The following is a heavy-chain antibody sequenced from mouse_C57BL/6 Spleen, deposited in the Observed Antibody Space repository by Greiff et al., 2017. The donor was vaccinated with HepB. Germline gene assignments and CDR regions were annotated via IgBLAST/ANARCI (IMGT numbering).Heavy chain of an antibody. V-gene: IGHV1-69*01. Sequence: QVQLQQPGAELVMPGASVKLSCKASGYTFTSYWMHWVKQRPGQGLEWIGEIDPSDSYTNYNQKFKGKSTLTVDKSSSTAYMQLSSRTSEDSAVYYWARGDGYGVYAMDYWGQGTSVTVSS. CDR3: ARGDGYGVYAMDY. D-gene: IGHD2-3*01. CDR1: GYTFTSYW. J-gene: IGHJ4*01. CDR2: IDPSDSYT.